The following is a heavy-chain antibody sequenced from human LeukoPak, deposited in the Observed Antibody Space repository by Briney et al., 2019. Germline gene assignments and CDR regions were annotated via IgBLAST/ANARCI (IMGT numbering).Heavy chain of an antibody. J-gene: IGHJ4*02. V-gene: IGHV1-18*04. CDR2: ISAYNGNT. Sequence: GASVKVSCKASGYTFTSYYMHWVRQAPGQGLEWMGWISAYNGNTNYAQKLQGRVTMTTDTSTSTAYMELRSLRSDDTAVYYCARDPKYCSSTSCYSRGFDYWGQGTLVTVSS. CDR3: ARDPKYCSSTSCYSRGFDY. D-gene: IGHD2-2*01. CDR1: GYTFTSYY.